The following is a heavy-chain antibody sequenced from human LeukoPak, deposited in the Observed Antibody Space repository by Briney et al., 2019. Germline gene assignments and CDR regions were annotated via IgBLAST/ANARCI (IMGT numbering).Heavy chain of an antibody. V-gene: IGHV3-30-3*01. CDR3: ARDLGSYFDY. J-gene: IGHJ4*02. CDR1: GFTFSSYT. CDR2: ISYDGSNK. Sequence: GGSLRLSCAASGFTFSSYTMHWVRQAPGKGLEWVAVISYDGSNKYDADSVKGRFTISRDNSKNTLYLQMNSLRAEDTAVYYCARDLGSYFDYWGQGTLVTVSS. D-gene: IGHD3-10*01.